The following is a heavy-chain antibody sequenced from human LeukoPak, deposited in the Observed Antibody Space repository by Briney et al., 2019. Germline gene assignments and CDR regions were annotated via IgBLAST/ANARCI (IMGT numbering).Heavy chain of an antibody. D-gene: IGHD6-19*01. J-gene: IGHJ6*02. CDR3: ARVFGYSSDWQRKPYYYGMDV. V-gene: IGHV4-4*02. Sequence: SGTLSLTCAVSGGSIDSNNWWSWVRQPPGKGLEWIGEIYRSGSTNYNPSLKSRVTISVDKSKNQFSLRLKSVTVADTAVYYCARVFGYSSDWQRKPYYYGMDVWGQGTTVTTSS. CDR2: IYRSGST. CDR1: GGSIDSNNW.